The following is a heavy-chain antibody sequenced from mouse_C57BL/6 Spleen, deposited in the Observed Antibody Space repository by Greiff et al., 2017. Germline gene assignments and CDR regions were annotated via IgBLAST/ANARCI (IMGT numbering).Heavy chain of an antibody. V-gene: IGHV1-26*01. D-gene: IGHD1-1*01. J-gene: IGHJ2*01. CDR2: INPNNGGT. CDR3: ARGVTYGTLDY. Sequence: VQLQQSGPELVKPGASVKISCKASGYTFTDYYMNWVKQSHGKSLEWIGDINPNNGGTSYNQKFKGKATLTVDKSSSTAYMELRSLTSEDSAVYYCARGVTYGTLDYWGQGTTLTVSS. CDR1: GYTFTDYY.